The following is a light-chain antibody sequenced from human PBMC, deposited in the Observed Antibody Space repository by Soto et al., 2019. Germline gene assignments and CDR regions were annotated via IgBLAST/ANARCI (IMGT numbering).Light chain of an antibody. Sequence: DIVMTQSPDSLAVSLGERATINCKSSQSVLFTSNNKNYLAWYQQKPGQPPKLLIYWASTRESGLPDRFSGSGSGTDFTLTISSLQAEDVAVYYCQQYESTPLTFGGGTKVEIK. J-gene: IGKJ4*01. V-gene: IGKV4-1*01. CDR2: WAS. CDR1: QSVLFTSNNKNY. CDR3: QQYESTPLT.